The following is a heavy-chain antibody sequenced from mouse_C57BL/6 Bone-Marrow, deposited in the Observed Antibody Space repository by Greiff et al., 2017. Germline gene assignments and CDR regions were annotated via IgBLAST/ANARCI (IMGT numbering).Heavy chain of an antibody. CDR2: IDPSDSYT. Sequence: VQLQQPGAELVMPGASVKLSCKASGYTFTSYWMHWVKQRPGQGLEWIGEIDPSDSYTNYNQKFKGKSTLTVDKSSSTAYMRLSSLTSEDSAVYYCAREKGLSPGYFDVWGTGTTVTVSS. CDR3: AREKGLSPGYFDV. CDR1: GYTFTSYW. V-gene: IGHV1-69*01. D-gene: IGHD3-3*01. J-gene: IGHJ1*03.